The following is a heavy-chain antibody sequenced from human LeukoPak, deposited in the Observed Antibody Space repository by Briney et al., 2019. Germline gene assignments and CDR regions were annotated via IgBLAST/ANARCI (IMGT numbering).Heavy chain of an antibody. CDR2: IYYSGST. V-gene: IGHV4-59*01. J-gene: IGHJ6*02. D-gene: IGHD1-1*01. Sequence: SETLSLTCTVSGGSISSYYWSWIRQPPGKGLEWVGYIYYSGSTNYNPSLKSRVTISVDTSKNQFSLKLSSVTAADTAVYYCARGNDYYYYGMDVWGQGTTVTVSS. CDR1: GGSISSYY. CDR3: ARGNDYYYYGMDV.